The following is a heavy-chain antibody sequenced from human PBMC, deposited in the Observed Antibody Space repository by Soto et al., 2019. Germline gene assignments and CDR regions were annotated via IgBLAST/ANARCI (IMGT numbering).Heavy chain of an antibody. Sequence: QVQLVQSGAEVKKPGASVKVSCKASGYTFTSYYMHWVRQAPGQGLAWMGIINPSGGSTSYAQKFQGRVTMTRDTSTSKVYLELSSLISEDTAVYYCARDRYNWNYDTDAFDIWGQGTMVTVAS. D-gene: IGHD1-7*01. CDR3: ARDRYNWNYDTDAFDI. J-gene: IGHJ3*02. CDR2: INPSGGST. CDR1: GYTFTSYY. V-gene: IGHV1-46*01.